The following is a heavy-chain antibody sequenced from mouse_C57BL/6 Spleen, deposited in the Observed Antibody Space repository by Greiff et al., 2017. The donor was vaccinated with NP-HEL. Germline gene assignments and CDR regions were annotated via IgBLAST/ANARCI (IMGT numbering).Heavy chain of an antibody. CDR2: IDPENGDT. Sequence: EVQRVESGAELVRPGASVKLSCTASGFNIKDDYMHWVKQRPEQGLEWIGWIDPENGDTEYASKFQGKATITADTSSNTAYLQLSSLTSEDTAVYYCTTRGYGSRGAMDYWGQGTSVTVSS. V-gene: IGHV14-4*01. CDR3: TTRGYGSRGAMDY. D-gene: IGHD1-1*01. J-gene: IGHJ4*01. CDR1: GFNIKDDY.